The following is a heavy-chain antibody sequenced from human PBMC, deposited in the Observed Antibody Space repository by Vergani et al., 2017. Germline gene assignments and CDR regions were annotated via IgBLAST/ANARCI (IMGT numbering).Heavy chain of an antibody. Sequence: QVQLVESGGGVVQPGRSLRLSCAASGFTFSSYGMHWVRQAPGKGLEGVAVIWYDGSNKYYADSVKGRFTISRDNSKNTLYLQMNSLRAEDTAVYYCAREGYYYYYMDVWGKGTTVTVSS. V-gene: IGHV3-33*01. J-gene: IGHJ6*03. CDR3: AREGYYYYYMDV. CDR2: IWYDGSNK. CDR1: GFTFSSYG.